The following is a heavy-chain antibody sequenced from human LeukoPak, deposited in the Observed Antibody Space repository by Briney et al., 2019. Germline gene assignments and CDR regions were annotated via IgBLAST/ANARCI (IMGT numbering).Heavy chain of an antibody. D-gene: IGHD3-16*02. J-gene: IGHJ4*02. V-gene: IGHV3-23*01. CDR3: AKDIESALDY. CDR1: GFTFSSYG. CDR2: ISGSGGST. Sequence: PGGSLRLSCAASGFTFSSYGMSWVRQAPGKGLEWVSAISGSGGSTYYADSVKGRFTISRDNSKNTLYLQTNSLRAEDTAVYYCAKDIESALDYWGQGTLVTVSS.